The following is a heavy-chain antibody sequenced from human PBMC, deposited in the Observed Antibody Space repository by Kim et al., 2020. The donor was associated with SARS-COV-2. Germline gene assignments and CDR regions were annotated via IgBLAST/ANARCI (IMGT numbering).Heavy chain of an antibody. J-gene: IGHJ4*02. D-gene: IGHD3-9*01. CDR3: ARDDILTGYTIDY. Sequence: GGSLRLSCAASGFTFSDYGMHWVRQAPGKGLEWVAVIWHDGSNKFYADSVKGRFTIYRDDTKNTLYLQMNSLRVEDTAVYYCARDDILTGYTIDYWGQGTVVTVSS. CDR2: IWHDGSNK. CDR1: GFTFSDYG. V-gene: IGHV3-33*08.